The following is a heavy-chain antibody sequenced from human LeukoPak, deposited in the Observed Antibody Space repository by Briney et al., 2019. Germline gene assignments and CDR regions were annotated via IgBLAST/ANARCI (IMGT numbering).Heavy chain of an antibody. Sequence: SETLSLTCTVSGGSISSSNWWSWVRQPPGKGLEWIGEIYHSGSTNYNPSLKSRVTISVDKSKNQFSLKLSSVTAADTAVYYCARELLLYDILTGYYTRAAFDIWGQGTMATVSS. D-gene: IGHD3-9*01. CDR2: IYHSGST. CDR3: ARELLLYDILTGYYTRAAFDI. CDR1: GGSISSSNW. J-gene: IGHJ3*02. V-gene: IGHV4-4*02.